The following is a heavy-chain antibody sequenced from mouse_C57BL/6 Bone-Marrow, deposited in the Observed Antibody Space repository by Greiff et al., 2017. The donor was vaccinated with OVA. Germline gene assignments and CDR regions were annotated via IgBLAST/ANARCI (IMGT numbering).Heavy chain of an antibody. J-gene: IGHJ4*01. Sequence: VQLQQSGAELVKPGASVKISCKASGYAFSSYWMNWVKQRPGKGLEWIGQIYPGDGDTNYNGKFKGKATLTADKSSSTAYMQLSSLTSEDSAVYFCARRGDYYGSRGYAMDYWGQGTSVTVSS. CDR2: IYPGDGDT. V-gene: IGHV1-80*01. D-gene: IGHD1-1*01. CDR1: GYAFSSYW. CDR3: ARRGDYYGSRGYAMDY.